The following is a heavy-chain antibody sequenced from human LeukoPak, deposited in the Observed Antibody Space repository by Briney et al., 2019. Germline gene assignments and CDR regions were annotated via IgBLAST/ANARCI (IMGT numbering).Heavy chain of an antibody. Sequence: GSLRLSCTASGFPFSDFYMAWIRQPPGKGLEWIGYIYYSGSTNYNPSLKSRVTISVDTSKNQFSLKLSSVTAADTAVYYCARQGYSYGPLGYWGQGTLVTVSS. CDR1: GFPFSDFY. CDR2: IYYSGST. V-gene: IGHV4-59*08. J-gene: IGHJ4*02. CDR3: ARQGYSYGPLGY. D-gene: IGHD6-13*01.